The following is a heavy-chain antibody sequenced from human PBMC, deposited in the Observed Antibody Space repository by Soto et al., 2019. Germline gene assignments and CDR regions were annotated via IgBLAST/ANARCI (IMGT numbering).Heavy chain of an antibody. J-gene: IGHJ4*02. CDR3: AKGKSSGSRDETILDY. D-gene: IGHD3-10*01. V-gene: IGHV3-9*01. CDR2: ISWNSGSI. Sequence: EVQLVESGGGLVQPGRSLRLSCAASGFTFDDYAMHWVRQAPGKGLEWVSGISWNSGSIGYADSVKGRFTISRDNAKNSLYLQMNSLRAEDTALYYCAKGKSSGSRDETILDYWGQGTLVTVSS. CDR1: GFTFDDYA.